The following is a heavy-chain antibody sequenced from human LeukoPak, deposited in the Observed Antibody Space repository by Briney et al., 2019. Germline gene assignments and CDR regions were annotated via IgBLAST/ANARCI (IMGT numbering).Heavy chain of an antibody. V-gene: IGHV3-74*01. CDR1: GFTFSNYW. Sequence: GGSLRLSCAASGFTFSNYWMHWVRQAPGKGLVWVSRINSDGTSTSYADSAKGRFTISRDNAKNTLYLQMNSLRAEDTAVYYCAKGGTRHMDVWGKGTTVTVPS. CDR3: AKGGTRHMDV. D-gene: IGHD1-1*01. CDR2: INSDGTST. J-gene: IGHJ6*03.